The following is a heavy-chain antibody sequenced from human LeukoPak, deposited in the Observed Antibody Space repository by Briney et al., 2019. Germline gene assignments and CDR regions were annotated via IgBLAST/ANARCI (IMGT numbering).Heavy chain of an antibody. CDR2: ISFDGSSK. V-gene: IGHV3-30*04. J-gene: IGHJ1*01. Sequence: PGGSLRLSCAASGFTFNLYAMHWVRQAPGKGLEWVAVISFDGSSKFYADSVKGRFTISRDNSKNTLYLQMKNPRPEDTAKYYCARPSGYSSSWDMNFQHWGQGTLVSVSS. CDR3: ARPSGYSSSWDMNFQH. D-gene: IGHD5-12*01. CDR1: GFTFNLYA.